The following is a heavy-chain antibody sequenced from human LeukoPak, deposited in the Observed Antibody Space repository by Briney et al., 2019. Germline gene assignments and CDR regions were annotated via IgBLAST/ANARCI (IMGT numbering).Heavy chain of an antibody. Sequence: ASVKVSCKASGGTFSSYAISWVRQAPGQGLEWMGRIIPILGIANYAQKFQGRVTITADKSTSTDYMELSSLRSEDTAVYYCARSVAGGYDFSWGQGTLVTVSS. CDR2: IIPILGIA. D-gene: IGHD5-12*01. CDR1: GGTFSSYA. V-gene: IGHV1-69*04. CDR3: ARSVAGGYDFS. J-gene: IGHJ5*02.